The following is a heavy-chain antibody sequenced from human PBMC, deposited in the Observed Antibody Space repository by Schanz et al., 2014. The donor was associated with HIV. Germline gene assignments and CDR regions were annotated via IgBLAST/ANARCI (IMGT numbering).Heavy chain of an antibody. Sequence: QLVQSGAEVKKPGASVRVSYKASGYSFTSSFIHWVRQAPGQGLEWMAVINTSGGGTSDALQGRVAVTRDTSTSTVYMDLRNLRFEDSAVYYCARERMATGGFDVWGQGTTVTVSS. CDR3: ARERMATGGFDV. J-gene: IGHJ6*02. CDR1: GYSFTSSF. CDR2: INTSGGGT. D-gene: IGHD2-15*01. V-gene: IGHV1-46*01.